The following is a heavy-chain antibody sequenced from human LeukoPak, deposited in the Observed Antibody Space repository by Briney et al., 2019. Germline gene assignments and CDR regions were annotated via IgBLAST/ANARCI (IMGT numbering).Heavy chain of an antibody. V-gene: IGHV3-23*01. Sequence: GSLRLSCEASGFTISSFAMNWVRQAPGKGLEWVSTVTDSGDTYYPDSVKGRFTISRDSSKNTLYLQLNSLRGEDTAVYYCARFLGRITISGVVPYGMDVWGQGTTVTVSS. D-gene: IGHD3-3*01. CDR3: ARFLGRITISGVVPYGMDV. J-gene: IGHJ6*02. CDR1: GFTISSFA. CDR2: VTDSGDT.